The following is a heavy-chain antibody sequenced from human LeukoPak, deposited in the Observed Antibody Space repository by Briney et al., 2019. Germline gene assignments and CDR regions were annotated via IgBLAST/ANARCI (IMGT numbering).Heavy chain of an antibody. CDR3: ARDRSSWYEEYYYGMDV. D-gene: IGHD6-13*01. J-gene: IGHJ6*02. CDR2: IYTSGST. CDR1: GGSISRGSYY. V-gene: IGHV4-61*02. Sequence: SQTLSLTCTVSGGSISRGSYYWSWIRQPAGKGLEWIGRIYTSGSTNYNPSLKSRVTISVDTSKNQFSLKLSSVTAADTAVYYCARDRSSWYEEYYYGMDVWGQGTTVTVSS.